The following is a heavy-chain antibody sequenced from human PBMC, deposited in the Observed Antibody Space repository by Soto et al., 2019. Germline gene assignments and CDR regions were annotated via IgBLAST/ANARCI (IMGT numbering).Heavy chain of an antibody. CDR1: GCTFSSYA. D-gene: IGHD1-7*01. Sequence: ASVKVSCKASGCTFSSYAISWVRQAPGQGLEWMGGIIPIFGTANYAQKFQGRVTITADESTSTAYMELSSLRSEDTAVYYCASLKYNWNYLYFDYWGQGTLVTVSS. CDR2: IIPIFGTA. CDR3: ASLKYNWNYLYFDY. J-gene: IGHJ4*02. V-gene: IGHV1-69*13.